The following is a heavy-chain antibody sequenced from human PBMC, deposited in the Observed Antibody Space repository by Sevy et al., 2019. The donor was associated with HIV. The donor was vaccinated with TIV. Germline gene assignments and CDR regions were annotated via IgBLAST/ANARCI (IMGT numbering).Heavy chain of an antibody. D-gene: IGHD2-2*01. Sequence: GGSLRLSCTTSGFRFSIYAMTWVRQAPGKGLEWVSSFCMGGDRIYYADSVRGRFTISRDDSKNTLYLEMNNLRAEDTAKYYCGSEGCSKGHDYWGQGTLVTVSS. V-gene: IGHV3-23*01. J-gene: IGHJ4*02. CDR1: GFRFSIYA. CDR3: GSEGCSKGHDY. CDR2: FCMGGDRI.